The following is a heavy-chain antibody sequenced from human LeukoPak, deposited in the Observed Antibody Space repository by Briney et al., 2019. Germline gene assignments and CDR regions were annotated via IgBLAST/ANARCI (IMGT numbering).Heavy chain of an antibody. V-gene: IGHV3-74*01. J-gene: IGHJ4*02. D-gene: IGHD2/OR15-2a*01. CDR1: GFTFSSYW. CDR2: INTDGTII. Sequence: GGSLRLSCAASGFTFSSYWMHWVRQTPGRGLVWVARINTDGTIIDYADPVQGRCTISRDNAKNTLYLQMNSLRAEDTALYYCVKDLDFRADCWGQGTLVTVSS. CDR3: VKDLDFRADC.